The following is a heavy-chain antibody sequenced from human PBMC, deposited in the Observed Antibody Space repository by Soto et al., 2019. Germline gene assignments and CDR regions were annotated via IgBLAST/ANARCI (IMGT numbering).Heavy chain of an antibody. J-gene: IGHJ6*02. CDR3: ANLVATNYYYGMDV. CDR2: ISYDGSNK. Sequence: GGSLRLSCAASGFTFSSYGMHWVRQAPGKGLEWVAVISYDGSNKYYADSVKGRFTISRDNSKNTLYLQMSSLRAEDTAVYYCANLVATNYYYGMDVWGQGTTVTVSS. CDR1: GFTFSSYG. D-gene: IGHD2-15*01. V-gene: IGHV3-30*18.